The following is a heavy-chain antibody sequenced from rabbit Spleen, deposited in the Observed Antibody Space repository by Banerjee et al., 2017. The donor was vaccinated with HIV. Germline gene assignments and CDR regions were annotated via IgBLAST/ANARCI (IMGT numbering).Heavy chain of an antibody. CDR3: ARDLADVIGWNLDL. CDR2: IAGSSSGFT. J-gene: IGHJ3*01. V-gene: IGHV1S40*01. Sequence: QSLEESGGGLVKPEGSLTLTCKASGFSFSTSDYMCWVRQAPGKGLEWISCIAGSSSGFTYSATWAKGRFTCSKTSSTTVTLQMTSLTVADTATYFCARDLADVIGWNLDLWGQGTLVTVS. D-gene: IGHD1-1*01. CDR1: GFSFSTSDY.